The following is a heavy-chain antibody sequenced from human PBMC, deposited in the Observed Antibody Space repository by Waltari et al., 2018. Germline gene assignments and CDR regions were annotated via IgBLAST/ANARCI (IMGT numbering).Heavy chain of an antibody. Sequence: TFSSYAMHWVRQAPGKGLEWVAVISYDGSNKYYADSVKGRFTISRDNSKNTLYLQMNSLRAEDTAVYYCARDMVVAATDYYYGMDVWGQGTTVTVSS. V-gene: IGHV3-30-3*01. D-gene: IGHD2-15*01. CDR2: ISYDGSNK. CDR3: ARDMVVAATDYYYGMDV. J-gene: IGHJ6*02. CDR1: TFSSYA.